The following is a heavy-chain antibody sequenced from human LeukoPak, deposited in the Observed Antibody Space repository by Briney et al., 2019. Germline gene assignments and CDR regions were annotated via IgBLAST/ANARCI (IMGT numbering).Heavy chain of an antibody. CDR3: ARDRTDEAFDI. Sequence: GGSLTLSCAASGFTSSSYAMHRVPQAPGKGLEWVAVISYDGSKKYYADSVKGRFTISRDNSKNTLYLQTNSLRAEDTAVYYCARDRTDEAFDIWGQGTMVTVSS. J-gene: IGHJ3*02. D-gene: IGHD2-2*01. CDR1: GFTSSSYA. V-gene: IGHV3-30*04. CDR2: ISYDGSKK.